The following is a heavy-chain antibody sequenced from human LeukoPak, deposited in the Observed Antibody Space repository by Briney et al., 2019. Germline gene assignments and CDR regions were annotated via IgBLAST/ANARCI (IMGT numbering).Heavy chain of an antibody. D-gene: IGHD3-9*01. Sequence: SETLSLTCTVSGGSISTYYWTWIRQPPGKGLEWIGYISYSGSTNYNPSLKSRVTFSVDTSKSQFSLKLSSVTAGDTAVYYCARGGYDILTGYRKYYFDFWGQGTLVTVSS. V-gene: IGHV4-59*01. CDR2: ISYSGST. J-gene: IGHJ4*02. CDR1: GGSISTYY. CDR3: ARGGYDILTGYRKYYFDF.